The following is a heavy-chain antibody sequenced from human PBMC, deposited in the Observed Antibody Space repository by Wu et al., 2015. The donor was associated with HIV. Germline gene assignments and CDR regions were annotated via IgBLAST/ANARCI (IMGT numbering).Heavy chain of an antibody. J-gene: IGHJ1*01. CDR1: GYRFTSFN. D-gene: IGHD2/OR15-2a*01. CDR2: MDPKSGSA. CDR3: AMRDYCPDDNCNRWDLRH. Sequence: QVQLVQSGTVVQKPGTSVRVSCRVSGYRFTSFNINWIRQVHGRGLEWLGWMDPKSGSAAFGRNFQGRVSMTRNNSISTAYMELSRVTSDDTAIYYCAMRDYCPDDNCNRWDLRHWGQGSL. V-gene: IGHV1-8*02.